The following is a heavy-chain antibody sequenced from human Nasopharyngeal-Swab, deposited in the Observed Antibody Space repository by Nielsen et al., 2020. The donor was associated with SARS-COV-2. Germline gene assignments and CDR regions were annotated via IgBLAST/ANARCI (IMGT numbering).Heavy chain of an antibody. J-gene: IGHJ6*02. V-gene: IGHV3-23*01. CDR2: ISGSGGST. CDR3: AKSVAAAGPDYYYGMDV. Sequence: VRQAPGKGLEWVSAISGSGGSTYYADSVKGRFTISRDNSKNTLYLQMNSLRAEDTAVYYCAKSVAAAGPDYYYGMDVWGQGTTVTVSS. D-gene: IGHD6-13*01.